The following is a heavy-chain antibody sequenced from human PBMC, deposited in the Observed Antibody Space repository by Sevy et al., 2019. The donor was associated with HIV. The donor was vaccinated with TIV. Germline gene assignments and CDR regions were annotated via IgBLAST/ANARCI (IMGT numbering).Heavy chain of an antibody. CDR3: ARAPFYGSGSYPNYYYYYGMDV. J-gene: IGHJ6*02. CDR1: GYTFTSYG. CDR2: ISAYNGNT. Sequence: ASVKVSCKASGYTFTSYGISWVRQAPGQGLEWMGWISAYNGNTNYAQKLQGRVTMTTDTSTSTAYMELRSLRSDDTAVYYCARAPFYGSGSYPNYYYYYGMDVWGQGTTVTVSS. V-gene: IGHV1-18*01. D-gene: IGHD3-10*01.